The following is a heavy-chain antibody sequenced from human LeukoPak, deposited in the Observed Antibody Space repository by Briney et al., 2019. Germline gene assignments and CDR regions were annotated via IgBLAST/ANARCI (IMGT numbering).Heavy chain of an antibody. V-gene: IGHV3-33*01. Sequence: GGSLRLSCTGSGFTFGDYGMSWVRQAPGKGLEWVAVIWYDGSNKYYADSVKGRFTISKDNSKNTLYLQMNSLRAEDTAVYYCASSHSSYGGNPGENSIFDYWGQGTLVTVSS. J-gene: IGHJ4*02. CDR2: IWYDGSNK. CDR1: GFTFGDYG. CDR3: ASSHSSYGGNPGENSIFDY. D-gene: IGHD4-23*01.